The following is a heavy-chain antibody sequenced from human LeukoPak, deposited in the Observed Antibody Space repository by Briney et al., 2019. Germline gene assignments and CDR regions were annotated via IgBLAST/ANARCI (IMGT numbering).Heavy chain of an antibody. CDR3: ARGASWFDP. CDR2: IYHSGST. Sequence: SETLSLTCTVSGGSISSGGYYWSWIRQHPGKGLEWIGYIYHSGSTYYNPSLKSRVTMSVDRSKNQFSLKLSSVTAADTAVYYCARGASWFDPWGQGTLVTVSS. V-gene: IGHV4-30-2*01. CDR1: GGSISSGGYY. J-gene: IGHJ5*02.